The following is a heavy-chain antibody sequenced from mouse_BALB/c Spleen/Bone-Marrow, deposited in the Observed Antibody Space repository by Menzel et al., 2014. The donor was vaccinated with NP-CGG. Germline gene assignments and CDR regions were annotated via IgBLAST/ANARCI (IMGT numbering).Heavy chain of an antibody. D-gene: IGHD1-1*01. Sequence: EVQVVESGGGLVQPGGSLKLSCAASGFDFSSYWMSWVRQAPGKGLEWIGEINPDSRTINYSPSLKDKFIISRDNAKNTLYLRLNKVRSEDTALYYCARPDYYGYLNYWGQGTTLTVSS. CDR1: GFDFSSYW. V-gene: IGHV4-1*02. CDR2: INPDSRTI. J-gene: IGHJ2*01. CDR3: ARPDYYGYLNY.